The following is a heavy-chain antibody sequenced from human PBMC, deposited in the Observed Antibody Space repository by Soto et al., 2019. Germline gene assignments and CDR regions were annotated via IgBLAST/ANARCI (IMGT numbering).Heavy chain of an antibody. Sequence: EVQLVESVGDFVPPGWSLRLSFVASGFNFSNYWMTWARQAPGKGLEWVANINQHGTEKFYVDSVEGRFSISRDNAYHSVYLQMNSLRAEDTAIYYCATDILDYWGQGTSVTVS. V-gene: IGHV3-7*05. CDR3: ATDILDY. CDR1: GFNFSNYW. J-gene: IGHJ4*02. CDR2: INQHGTEK.